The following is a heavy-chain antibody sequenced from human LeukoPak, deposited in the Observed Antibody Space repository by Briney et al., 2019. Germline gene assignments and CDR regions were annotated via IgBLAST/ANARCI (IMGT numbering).Heavy chain of an antibody. Sequence: GGSLRLSCAASGFTFNSYTMSWVRQAPGKGLEWASSISPSGISTWHADSVKGRFIISRDNAKNSVHLLMTNLRVDDTAVYYCGRDFLGESGAGGPWGQGILVTVSS. CDR1: GFTFNSYT. CDR2: ISPSGIST. V-gene: IGHV3-21*01. CDR3: GRDFLGESGAGGP. D-gene: IGHD3-10*01. J-gene: IGHJ5*02.